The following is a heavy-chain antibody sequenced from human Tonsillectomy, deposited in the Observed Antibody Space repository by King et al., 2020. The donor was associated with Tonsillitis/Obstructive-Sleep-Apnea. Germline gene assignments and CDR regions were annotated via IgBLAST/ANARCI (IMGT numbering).Heavy chain of an antibody. J-gene: IGHJ4*02. CDR3: AKGLRATMIVVVTLPFDY. D-gene: IGHD3-22*01. Sequence: VQLVESGGGLVQPGGSLRLSCAASGFTFSSYAMSWVRQAPGKGLEWVSAISGSGGSTYYADSVKGRFTISRDNSKNTLYLQMNSLRAEDTAVYYCAKGLRATMIVVVTLPFDYWGQGTLVTVSS. CDR1: GFTFSSYA. CDR2: ISGSGGST. V-gene: IGHV3-23*04.